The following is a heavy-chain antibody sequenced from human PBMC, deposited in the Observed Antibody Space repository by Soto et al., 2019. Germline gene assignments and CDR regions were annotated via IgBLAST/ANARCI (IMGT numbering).Heavy chain of an antibody. V-gene: IGHV1-69*12. CDR1: GGTFSSHA. CDR2: IIPIFGTA. D-gene: IGHD3-22*01. J-gene: IGHJ5*02. CDR3: ARDRGPSSGYYPYWFDP. Sequence: QVQLVQSGAEVKKPGSSVKVSCKASGGTFSSHAITWVRQAPGQGLEWMGGIIPIFGTANYAQKFQGRDTITADESTSKAYMEVSSLRSEDTALYYCARDRGPSSGYYPYWFDPWGQGTLVTVSS.